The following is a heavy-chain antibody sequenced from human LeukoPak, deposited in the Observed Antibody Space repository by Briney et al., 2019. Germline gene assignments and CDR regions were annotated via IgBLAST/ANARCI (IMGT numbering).Heavy chain of an antibody. CDR3: TRDGMAGTSWFDS. D-gene: IGHD6-19*01. Sequence: GGSLRLSCAASGFTFSSYAMSWVRQAPGKGLEWVAFIRSKGYGGTTEYAASVKGRFTISRDDSKSIAYLQMNSLKTEDTAVYYCTRDGMAGTSWFDSWGQGTLVTVSS. J-gene: IGHJ5*01. CDR1: GFTFSSYA. V-gene: IGHV3-49*04. CDR2: IRSKGYGGTT.